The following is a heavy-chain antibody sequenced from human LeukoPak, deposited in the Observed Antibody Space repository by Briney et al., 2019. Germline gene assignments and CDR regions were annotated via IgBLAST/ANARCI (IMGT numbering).Heavy chain of an antibody. CDR1: GFTYSNYW. Sequence: GGSLRLSCAASGFTYSNYWMHWVRQTPGKGLVWVSRINSDATSTSYADSVKGRFTISRDRAKNTLYLQMNGLRADDTAVYYCATSSYSGTKLDYWGQGTLVTVSS. CDR3: ATSSYSGTKLDY. J-gene: IGHJ4*02. D-gene: IGHD1-26*01. CDR2: INSDATST. V-gene: IGHV3-74*01.